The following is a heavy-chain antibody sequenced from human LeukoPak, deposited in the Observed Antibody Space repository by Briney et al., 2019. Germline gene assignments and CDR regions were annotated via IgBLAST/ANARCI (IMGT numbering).Heavy chain of an antibody. CDR3: ARGGMVRGVITCSNYFDY. V-gene: IGHV4-59*01. J-gene: IGHJ4*02. CDR1: GGSISSYY. CDR2: IYYSGST. Sequence: SSETLSLTCTVSGGSISSYYWSWIRQPPGKGLEWIGYIYYSGSTNYNPSLKSRVTISVDTSKNQFSLKLSSVTAADTAVYYCARGGMVRGVITCSNYFDYWGQGTLVTVSS. D-gene: IGHD3-10*01.